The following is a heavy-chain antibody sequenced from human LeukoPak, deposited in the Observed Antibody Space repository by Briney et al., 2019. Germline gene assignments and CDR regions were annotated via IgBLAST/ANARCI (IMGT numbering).Heavy chain of an antibody. CDR2: IYPGDSDT. D-gene: IGHD3-10*01. Sequence: GESLKISCKGSGYSFTSYWIGWVRQMPGKGLEWMGIIYPGDSDTRYSPSFQGQVTISADKSISTAYLPWSSLKASDTAMYYCARLIAGYGSGSYYLDYWGQGTLVTVSS. V-gene: IGHV5-51*01. CDR3: ARLIAGYGSGSYYLDY. CDR1: GYSFTSYW. J-gene: IGHJ4*02.